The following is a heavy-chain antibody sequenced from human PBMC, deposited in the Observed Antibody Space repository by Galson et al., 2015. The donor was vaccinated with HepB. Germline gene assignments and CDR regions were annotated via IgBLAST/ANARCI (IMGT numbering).Heavy chain of an antibody. V-gene: IGHV1-69*02. D-gene: IGHD4-17*01. CDR2: IIPILGIA. J-gene: IGHJ6*02. CDR3: ASRMTTVTTSRYYGMDV. CDR1: GGTFSSYT. Sequence: SVKVSCKASGGTFSSYTISWVRQAPGQGLEWMGRIIPILGIANYAQKFQGRVTITADKSTSTAYMELSSLRSEDTAVYYCASRMTTVTTSRYYGMDVWGQGTTVTVSS.